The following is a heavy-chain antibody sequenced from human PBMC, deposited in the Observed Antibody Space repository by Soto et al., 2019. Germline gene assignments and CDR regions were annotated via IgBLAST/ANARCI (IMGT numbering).Heavy chain of an antibody. CDR1: GFTFSGSA. CDR2: IRSKANSYAT. V-gene: IGHV3-73*01. J-gene: IGHJ3*02. Sequence: GGSLRLSCAASGFTFSGSAMHWVRQASGKGLEWVGRIRSKANSYATAYAASVKGRFTISRDDSKNTAYLQMNSLKTEDTAVYYCTRSVGGSCYSRLCAFDIWGQGTMVTVSS. CDR3: TRSVGGSCYSRLCAFDI. D-gene: IGHD2-15*01.